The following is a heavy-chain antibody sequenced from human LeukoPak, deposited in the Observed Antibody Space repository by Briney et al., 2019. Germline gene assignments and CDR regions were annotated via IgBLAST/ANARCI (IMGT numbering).Heavy chain of an antibody. D-gene: IGHD3-3*01. J-gene: IGHJ4*02. CDR2: ISYDGDDGSNI. CDR3: ARDRAWNYFDY. V-gene: IGHV3-30-3*01. CDR1: GFTFSSYA. Sequence: PGGSLRLSCAASGFTFSSYAMHWVRQAPGKGLEWVAVISYDGDDGSNIYYADSVKGRFTISRDNSKSTLYLRMNSLRPEDTAVYYCARDRAWNYFDYWGQGTLVTVSS.